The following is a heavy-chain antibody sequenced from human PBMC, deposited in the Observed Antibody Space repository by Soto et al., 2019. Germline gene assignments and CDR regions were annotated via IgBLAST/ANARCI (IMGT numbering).Heavy chain of an antibody. CDR3: AREFTMVRGGRYYGMDV. D-gene: IGHD3-10*01. V-gene: IGHV4-31*03. CDR1: GDSISSNGYY. Sequence: ASETLSLTCTVSGDSISSNGYYWSWIRQHPGKGLEWIGYIHYSGTTDYNPSLEGRVTISVDTSKNQFSLNLRSVTAADTAVYYCAREFTMVRGGRYYGMDVWGQGTTVTVSS. CDR2: IHYSGTT. J-gene: IGHJ6*02.